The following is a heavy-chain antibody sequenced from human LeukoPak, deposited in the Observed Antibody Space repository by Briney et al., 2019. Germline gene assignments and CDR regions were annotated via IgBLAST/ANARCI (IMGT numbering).Heavy chain of an antibody. Sequence: SETLSLTCTVSGGSLSSYHWSWIRQPPGKGLEWIGYIYYSGNTYYNPSLKSRVTISVDTSKNQFSLKLSSVTAADTAVYFCAREARVDRAFDIWGQGTMVTVSA. CDR3: AREARVDRAFDI. J-gene: IGHJ3*02. D-gene: IGHD3-9*01. CDR2: IYYSGNT. V-gene: IGHV4-59*12. CDR1: GGSLSSYH.